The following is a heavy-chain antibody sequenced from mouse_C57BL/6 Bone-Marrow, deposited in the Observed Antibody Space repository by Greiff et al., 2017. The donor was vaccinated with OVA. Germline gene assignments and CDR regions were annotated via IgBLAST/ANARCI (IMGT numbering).Heavy chain of an antibody. J-gene: IGHJ2*01. CDR2: IDPENGDT. CDR3: TSYGNFDY. V-gene: IGHV14-4*01. D-gene: IGHD2-1*01. CDR1: GFNIKDDY. Sequence: VQLKESGAELVRPGASVKLSCTASGFNIKDDYMHWVKQRPEQGLEWIGWIDPENGDTEYASKFQGKATITADTASNTAYLQLSSLPSEDTAVYYCTSYGNFDYWGQGTTLTVSS.